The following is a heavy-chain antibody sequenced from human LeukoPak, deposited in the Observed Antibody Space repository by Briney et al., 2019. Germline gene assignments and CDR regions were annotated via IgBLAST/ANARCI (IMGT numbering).Heavy chain of an antibody. D-gene: IGHD5-24*01. CDR1: GFTFSSYS. V-gene: IGHV3-21*01. CDR3: ARVQMATISY. J-gene: IGHJ4*02. CDR2: ISSSSSYI. Sequence: PGGSLRLSCAASGFTFSSYSMNWVRQAPGKGLEWVSSISSSSSYIYYADSVKGRFTISRANAKNSLYLQMNSLRAEDTAVYYCARVQMATISYWGQGTLVTVSS.